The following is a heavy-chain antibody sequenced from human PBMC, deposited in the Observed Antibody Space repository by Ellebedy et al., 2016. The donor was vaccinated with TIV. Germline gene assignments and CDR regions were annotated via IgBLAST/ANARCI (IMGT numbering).Heavy chain of an antibody. V-gene: IGHV3-30*02. CDR2: IRYDGSNK. CDR3: AKDGVYASGWYDY. CDR1: GFTFSNFG. D-gene: IGHD6-19*01. J-gene: IGHJ4*02. Sequence: PGGSLRLSCAASGFTFSNFGMHWVRQAPGKGLEWVAFIRYDGSNKYYADSVKGRFTISRDNSKNSLFLQMNSLRTEDTAFYYCAKDGVYASGWYDYWGQGTLVTVSS.